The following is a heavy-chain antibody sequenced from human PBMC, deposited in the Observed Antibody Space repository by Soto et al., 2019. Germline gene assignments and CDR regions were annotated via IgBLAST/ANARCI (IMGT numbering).Heavy chain of an antibody. CDR2: IYHSGST. J-gene: IGHJ4*02. D-gene: IGHD3-10*01. CDR3: ARVENLFFGSGSYPAPVLDY. CDR1: GGSISSGGYS. Sequence: SETLSLTCAVSGGSISSGGYSWSWIRQPPGEGLEWIGYIYHSGSTYYNPSLKSRVTISVDRSKNQFSLKLSSVTAADTAVYYCARVENLFFGSGSYPAPVLDYWGQGTLVTVSS. V-gene: IGHV4-30-2*01.